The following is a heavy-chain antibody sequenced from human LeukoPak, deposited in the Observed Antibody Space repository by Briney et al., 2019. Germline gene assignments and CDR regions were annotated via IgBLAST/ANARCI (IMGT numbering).Heavy chain of an antibody. CDR2: INHSGST. CDR1: DDSFSGYY. D-gene: IGHD3-3*01. CDR3: ARQGEGTYYDFWSGYYH. J-gene: IGHJ5*02. V-gene: IGHV4-34*01. Sequence: SETLSLTCVVYDDSFSGYYWNWIRQPPGKGLEWIGEINHSGSTNYNPSLKSRVTISVDTSKNQFSLKLSSVTAADTAVYYCARQGEGTYYDFWSGYYHWGQGTLVTVSS.